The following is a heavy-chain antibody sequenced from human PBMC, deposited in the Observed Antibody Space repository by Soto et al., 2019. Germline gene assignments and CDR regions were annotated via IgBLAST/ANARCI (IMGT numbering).Heavy chain of an antibody. D-gene: IGHD6-19*01. Sequence: ASVKVSCKASGYTFTSYAMHWVRQAPGQRLEWMGWINAGNGNTKYSQKFQGRVTITRDTSASTAYMELSSLRSEDTAVYYCARYSSGWTGTLDYWGQGTLVTVSS. V-gene: IGHV1-3*01. CDR1: GYTFTSYA. CDR2: INAGNGNT. CDR3: ARYSSGWTGTLDY. J-gene: IGHJ4*02.